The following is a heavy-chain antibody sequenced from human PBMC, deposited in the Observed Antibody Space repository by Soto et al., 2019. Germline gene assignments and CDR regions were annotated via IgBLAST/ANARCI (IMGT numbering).Heavy chain of an antibody. J-gene: IGHJ4*02. Sequence: PSETLSLTCAVSGGSVSSTYWWSWVRQPPGKGLEWIGEIYHSGSTNYNPSLKSRVTISVDKSKNQFSLKLSSVTAADTAVYYCARATVKRRYYYGSGSFLDYWGQGTLVTVSS. CDR3: ARATVKRRYYYGSGSFLDY. V-gene: IGHV4-4*02. D-gene: IGHD3-10*01. CDR2: IYHSGST. CDR1: GGSVSSTYW.